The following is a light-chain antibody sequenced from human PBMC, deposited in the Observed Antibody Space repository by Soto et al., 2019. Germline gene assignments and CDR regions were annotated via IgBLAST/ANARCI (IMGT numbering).Light chain of an antibody. CDR1: SSDVGSYNL. CDR2: EVN. J-gene: IGLJ3*02. Sequence: QSALTQSASVSGSPGQSITISCTGTSSDVGSYNLVSWYQQHPGKAPKVIIYEVNKRPSGVSNRFSGSKSANTASLTISGLQPEDEADYFCCSYAGVGVWVFGGGTKLTVL. V-gene: IGLV2-23*02. CDR3: CSYAGVGVWV.